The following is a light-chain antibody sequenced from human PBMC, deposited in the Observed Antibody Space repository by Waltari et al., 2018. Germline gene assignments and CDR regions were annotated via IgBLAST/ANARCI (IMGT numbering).Light chain of an antibody. V-gene: IGLV2-14*03. Sequence: QSALTQPASVSGSPGQSITISCPGTSSDVGGYNYAYWYQKHPGKAPSLMIYDVSKRPSGVSNRFSGSKSGNTASLTISGLQAEDEADYYCSSYTSSSTYVFGTGTKVTVL. J-gene: IGLJ1*01. CDR3: SSYTSSSTYV. CDR2: DVS. CDR1: SSDVGGYNY.